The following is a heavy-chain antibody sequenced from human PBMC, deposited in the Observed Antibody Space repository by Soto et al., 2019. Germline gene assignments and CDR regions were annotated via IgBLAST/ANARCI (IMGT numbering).Heavy chain of an antibody. CDR3: ARGQGSGQQLIYYYYGMDV. Sequence: ASETLSLTCTVSGGSISSSSYYWGWIRQPPGKGLEWIGSIYHSGSTNYNPSLKSRVTISVDTSKNQFSLKLSSVTAADTAVYYCARGQGSGQQLIYYYYGMDVWGQGTTVTVSS. CDR2: IYHSGST. CDR1: GGSISSSSYY. V-gene: IGHV4-39*07. D-gene: IGHD6-13*01. J-gene: IGHJ6*02.